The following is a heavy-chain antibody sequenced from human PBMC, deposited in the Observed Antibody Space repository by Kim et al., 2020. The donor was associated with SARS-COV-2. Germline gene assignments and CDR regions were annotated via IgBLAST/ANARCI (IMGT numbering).Heavy chain of an antibody. J-gene: IGHJ6*02. Sequence: ASVKVSCKASGYTFTSYDSNWVRQATGQGLEWMGWMNPNSGNTGYAQKFQGRVTMTRNTSISTAYMELSSLRSEDTAVYYCARSRLRFLEWLLVRYYYGMDVWGQGTTVTVSS. D-gene: IGHD3-3*01. V-gene: IGHV1-8*01. CDR3: ARSRLRFLEWLLVRYYYGMDV. CDR2: MNPNSGNT. CDR1: GYTFTSYD.